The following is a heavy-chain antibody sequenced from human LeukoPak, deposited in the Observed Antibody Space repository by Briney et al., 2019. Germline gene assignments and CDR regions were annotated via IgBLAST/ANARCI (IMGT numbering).Heavy chain of an antibody. V-gene: IGHV3-23*01. CDR1: GFTFSSHA. Sequence: PGGSLRLSCAASGFTFSSHAMSWVRQAPGKGLEWVSAISGSGGSTYYADSVKGRFTISRDNSKNTLYLQMNSLRAEDTAVYYCAKTLTVTTFNWFDPWGQGTLVTVSS. D-gene: IGHD4-17*01. CDR3: AKTLTVTTFNWFDP. CDR2: ISGSGGST. J-gene: IGHJ5*02.